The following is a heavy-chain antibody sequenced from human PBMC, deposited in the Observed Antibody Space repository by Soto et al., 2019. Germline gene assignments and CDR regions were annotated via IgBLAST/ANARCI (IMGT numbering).Heavy chain of an antibody. V-gene: IGHV4-31*03. CDR3: ARALPSYYYYGMDV. Sequence: QVQLQESGPGLVKPSQTLSLTCTVSGGSVSSGGYYWSWILQHPGKGLEWIGYISYSGSTYYNPSLKSRPTISVDTSKNQFSLKLSSVTAADTAVYYCARALPSYYYYGMDVWGQGTTVTVSS. CDR2: ISYSGST. J-gene: IGHJ6*02. CDR1: GGSVSSGGYY.